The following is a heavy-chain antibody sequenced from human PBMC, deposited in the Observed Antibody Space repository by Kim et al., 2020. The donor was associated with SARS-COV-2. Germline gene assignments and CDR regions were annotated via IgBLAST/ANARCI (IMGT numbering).Heavy chain of an antibody. D-gene: IGHD5-18*01. CDR1: GYTFTGYY. Sequence: ASVKVSCKASGYTFTGYYMHWVRQAPGQGLEWMGRINPNSGGTNYAQKFQGRVTMTRDTSISTAYMELSRLRSDDTAVYYCARDSEVQLWLLNYGMDVWGQGTTVTVSS. CDR2: INPNSGGT. J-gene: IGHJ6*02. CDR3: ARDSEVQLWLLNYGMDV. V-gene: IGHV1-2*06.